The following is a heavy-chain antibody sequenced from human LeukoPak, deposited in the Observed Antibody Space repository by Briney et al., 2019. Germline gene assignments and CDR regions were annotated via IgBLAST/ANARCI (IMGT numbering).Heavy chain of an antibody. J-gene: IGHJ3*02. CDR2: ISAYIGNT. CDR3: AGHSRDYDYVWGSYWAFDI. Sequence: VKVSCKASGYTFTSYGISWVRQAPGQGLEWMGWISAYIGNTNYAQKLQGRDTMTTDTSTSTACMELRSLRSDDTAVYYCAGHSRDYDYVWGSYWAFDIWGQGTMVTVSS. CDR1: GYTFTSYG. V-gene: IGHV1-18*01. D-gene: IGHD3-16*01.